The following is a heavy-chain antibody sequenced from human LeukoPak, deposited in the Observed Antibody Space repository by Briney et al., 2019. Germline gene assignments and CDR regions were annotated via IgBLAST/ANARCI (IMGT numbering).Heavy chain of an antibody. CDR3: ASKEGVYYDRSGFDY. Sequence: TLSLTCTVSGGSISSGGYYWSWIRQHPGKGLEWIGYIYYSGSTYYNPSLKSRVTISVDTSKNQFSLKLSSVTAADTAVYYCASKEGVYYDRSGFDYWGQGTLFPVFS. V-gene: IGHV4-31*03. D-gene: IGHD3-22*01. J-gene: IGHJ4*02. CDR2: IYYSGST. CDR1: GGSISSGGYY.